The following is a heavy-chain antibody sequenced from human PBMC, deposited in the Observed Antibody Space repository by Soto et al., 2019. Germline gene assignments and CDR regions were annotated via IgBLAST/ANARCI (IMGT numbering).Heavy chain of an antibody. J-gene: IGHJ5*02. CDR2: IFYLGSS. Sequence: SETLSLTCALYGGSFSGYYWGWVRQPPGKGLEWIGGIFYLGSSYYNPSLKSRVTMSVDTSKNQFSLRLRSVTAADTALYFCARHSLALRKNNWFDPWGQGIMVTAPQ. CDR3: ARHSLALRKNNWFDP. CDR1: GGSFSGYY. D-gene: IGHD3-3*02. V-gene: IGHV4-34*12.